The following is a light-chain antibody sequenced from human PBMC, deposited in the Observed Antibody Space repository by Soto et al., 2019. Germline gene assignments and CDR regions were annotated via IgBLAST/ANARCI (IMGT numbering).Light chain of an antibody. Sequence: DIVLTQSPGTLSLSPGDRATLSCRASQSVNNDYLAWYQQKPGQAPRLLIYGASTRAAGIPDRFSGSGSGTAFTLSISRLEPEDFAVFYCQQYGGPPRTFGQGTRVEIK. CDR3: QQYGGPPRT. J-gene: IGKJ1*01. V-gene: IGKV3-20*01. CDR2: GAS. CDR1: QSVNNDY.